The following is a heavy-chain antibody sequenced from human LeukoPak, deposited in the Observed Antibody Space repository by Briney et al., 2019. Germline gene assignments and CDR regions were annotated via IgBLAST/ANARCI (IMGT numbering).Heavy chain of an antibody. D-gene: IGHD2-2*01. CDR3: ARDVRHRYCSSTSCYRGWFDP. Sequence: ASVKVSCKASGYTFTSYDINWVRQATGQGLEWMGWMNPNNGNTGYAQKFQGRVTMTRSTAIRTAYMELSSLRIDDTAVYYCARDVRHRYCSSTSCYRGWFDPWGRGTLVTVSS. CDR2: MNPNNGNT. J-gene: IGHJ5*02. V-gene: IGHV1-8*01. CDR1: GYTFTSYD.